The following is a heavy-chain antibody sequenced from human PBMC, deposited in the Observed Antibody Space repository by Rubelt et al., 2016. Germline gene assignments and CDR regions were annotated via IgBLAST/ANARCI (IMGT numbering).Heavy chain of an antibody. CDR1: GGSISSSSYY. Sequence: QLQLQESGPGLVKPSETLSLTCTVPGGSISSSSYYWGWIRQPPGKGLEWIGSIYYSGSTYYNPSLKCRVTISVDPSKNQFALKLSSVTAADTAVYYCASGMVWFGEFHAFDIWGQGTMVTVSS. CDR3: ASGMVWFGEFHAFDI. D-gene: IGHD3-10*01. CDR2: IYYSGST. J-gene: IGHJ3*02. V-gene: IGHV4-39*07.